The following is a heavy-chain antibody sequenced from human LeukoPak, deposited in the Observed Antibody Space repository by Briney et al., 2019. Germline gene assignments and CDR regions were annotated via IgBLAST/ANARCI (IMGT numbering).Heavy chain of an antibody. CDR2: IYYSGST. J-gene: IGHJ4*02. V-gene: IGHV4-59*01. Sequence: SETLSLTCTVSGGSISSYYWSWIRQPPGRGLEWIGYIYYSGSTNYNPSLKSRVTISVGTSKNQFSLKLSSVTAADTAVYYCARRNIRYIDYWGQGTLVTVSS. CDR1: GGSISSYY. D-gene: IGHD1-14*01. CDR3: ARRNIRYIDY.